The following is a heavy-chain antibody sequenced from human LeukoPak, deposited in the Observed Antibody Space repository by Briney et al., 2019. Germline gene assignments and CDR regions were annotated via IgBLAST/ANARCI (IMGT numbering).Heavy chain of an antibody. CDR1: GHTFSNYW. CDR3: ARRGASYGISGANWFDP. J-gene: IGHJ5*02. D-gene: IGHD3-10*01. Sequence: GESLKISCKGFGHTFSNYWIGWVRQIPGKGLEWMGIIYPGDSDTRYSPSFEGQVTISVDKSISIAYLQWSSLKASDTAMYYCARRGASYGISGANWFDPWGQGTLVTVSS. CDR2: IYPGDSDT. V-gene: IGHV5-51*01.